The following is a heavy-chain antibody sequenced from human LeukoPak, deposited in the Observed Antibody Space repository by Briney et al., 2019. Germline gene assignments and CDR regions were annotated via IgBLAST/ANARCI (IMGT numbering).Heavy chain of an antibody. CDR1: GFTFSSYG. D-gene: IGHD6-13*01. V-gene: IGHV3-23*01. Sequence: PGGSLRLSCAASGFTFSSYGMSWVRQAPGKGLEWVSAISGSGGSTYYADSVKGRFTISRDNAKNSLYLQMNSLRAEDTAAYYCARDSRIAAAASRWFDPWGQGTLVTVSS. CDR3: ARDSRIAAAASRWFDP. J-gene: IGHJ5*02. CDR2: ISGSGGST.